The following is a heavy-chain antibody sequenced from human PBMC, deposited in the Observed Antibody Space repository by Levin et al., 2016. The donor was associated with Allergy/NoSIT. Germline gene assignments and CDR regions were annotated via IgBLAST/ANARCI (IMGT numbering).Heavy chain of an antibody. Sequence: WIRQPPGKGLEWIGYIYYSGSTNYNPSLKSRVTISVDTSKNQFSLKLSSVTAADTAVYYCARLSDYGDSGRDYWGQGTLVTVSS. CDR2: IYYSGST. V-gene: IGHV4-59*08. D-gene: IGHD4-17*01. J-gene: IGHJ4*02. CDR3: ARLSDYGDSGRDY.